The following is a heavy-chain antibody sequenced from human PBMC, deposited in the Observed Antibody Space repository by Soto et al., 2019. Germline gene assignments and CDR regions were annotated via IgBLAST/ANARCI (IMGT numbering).Heavy chain of an antibody. D-gene: IGHD3-10*01. CDR3: ARDLEEGGSVSYLSAPYGMDV. J-gene: IGHJ6*02. Sequence: SVKVSCKASGGTFSSYAISWVRQAPGQGLEWMGGIIPIFGTANYAQKFQGRVTITADESTSTAYMELSSLRSEDTAVYYCARDLEEGGSVSYLSAPYGMDVWGQGTTVTVSS. V-gene: IGHV1-69*13. CDR2: IIPIFGTA. CDR1: GGTFSSYA.